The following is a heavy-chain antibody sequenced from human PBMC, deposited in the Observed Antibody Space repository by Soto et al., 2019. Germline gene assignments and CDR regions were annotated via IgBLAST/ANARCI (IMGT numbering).Heavy chain of an antibody. CDR3: ARDLYYDSSGYPFDY. CDR2: ISYDGSNK. D-gene: IGHD3-22*01. CDR1: GFTFSSYA. Sequence: QVQLVESGGGVVQPGRSLRLSCAASGFTFSSYAMHWVRQAPGKGLEWVAVISYDGSNKYYADSVKGRFTISRDNSKNTLYLPMNSLRAEDTAVYYGARDLYYDSSGYPFDYWGQGTLVTVSS. V-gene: IGHV3-30-3*01. J-gene: IGHJ4*02.